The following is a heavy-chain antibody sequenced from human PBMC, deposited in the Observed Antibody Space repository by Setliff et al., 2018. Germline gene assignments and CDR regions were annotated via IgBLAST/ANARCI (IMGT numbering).Heavy chain of an antibody. Sequence: GESLTISCAASGFTFSTYAMNWLRRAPGKGLEWVSYISSSSGLIYYADSVKGRFTISRDEAKNSLYLQMNSLRTEDTAVYYCARSAVAVPGQFYFDNWGQGTQVTVSS. D-gene: IGHD6-19*01. V-gene: IGHV3-48*01. CDR3: ARSAVAVPGQFYFDN. J-gene: IGHJ4*02. CDR2: ISSSSGLI. CDR1: GFTFSTYA.